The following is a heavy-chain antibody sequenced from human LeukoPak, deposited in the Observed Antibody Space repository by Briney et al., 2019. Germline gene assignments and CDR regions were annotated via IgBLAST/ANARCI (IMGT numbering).Heavy chain of an antibody. J-gene: IGHJ4*02. Sequence: ASVKVSCKASGYTFVNYVINWVRQATGQGPEWMGWMNPESGGTGYAQKFQGRVTMTRDTSINTAYMELSGLRLEDTAVYFCTRAIRHQLLSDYWGQGTLVTVSS. V-gene: IGHV1-8*01. D-gene: IGHD2-15*01. CDR1: GYTFVNYV. CDR2: MNPESGGT. CDR3: TRAIRHQLLSDY.